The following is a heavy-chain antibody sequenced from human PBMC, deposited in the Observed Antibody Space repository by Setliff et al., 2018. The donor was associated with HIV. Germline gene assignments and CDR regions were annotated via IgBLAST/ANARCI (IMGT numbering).Heavy chain of an antibody. V-gene: IGHV4-61*02. D-gene: IGHD3-16*01. Sequence: SETLSLTCTVSGGSISSGSYYWSWIRQPAGKGLEWIGRIYTSGSTNYNPSLKSRVTISVDTSKNQFSLKLTSVTAADTAAYFCARVSTDYVWGSFLSSGPYYFDFWGQGALVTVSS. J-gene: IGHJ4*02. CDR1: GGSISSGSYY. CDR3: ARVSTDYVWGSFLSSGPYYFDF. CDR2: IYTSGST.